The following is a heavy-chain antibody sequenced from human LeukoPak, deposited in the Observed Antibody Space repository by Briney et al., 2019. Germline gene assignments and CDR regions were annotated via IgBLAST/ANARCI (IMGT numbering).Heavy chain of an antibody. CDR3: ARSKERLASKDFDY. CDR2: IIPIFGTA. V-gene: IGHV1-69*05. CDR1: GGTFSSYA. J-gene: IGHJ4*02. D-gene: IGHD6-25*01. Sequence: GASVKVSCKASGGTFSSYAISWVRQAPGQGLEWMGGIIPIFGTANYAQKFQGRVTITTDESTSTAYMELSSLRSEDTAVYYCARSKERLASKDFDYWGQGTLVTVSS.